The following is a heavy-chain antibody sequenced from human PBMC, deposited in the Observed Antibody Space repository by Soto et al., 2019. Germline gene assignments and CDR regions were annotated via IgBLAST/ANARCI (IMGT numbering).Heavy chain of an antibody. J-gene: IGHJ5*02. V-gene: IGHV1-69*01. D-gene: IGHD4-17*01. Sequence: QGQLVQSGAEVKKPGSSVKVSCKASADTFNSYSLSWLRQAPGQRLEWMGGITPVFGTADYAQSFEDRLTITADDSPSTVYMELSSLRSDDTAVYYCARSLEGTTVTNWFDPWGQGALVTVSS. CDR3: ARSLEGTTVTNWFDP. CDR1: ADTFNSYS. CDR2: ITPVFGTA.